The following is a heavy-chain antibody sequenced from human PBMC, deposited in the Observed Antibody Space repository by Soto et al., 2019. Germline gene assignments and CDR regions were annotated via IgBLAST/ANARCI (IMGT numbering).Heavy chain of an antibody. CDR1: GGSITSGGYY. Sequence: PSETLSLTCNVSGGSITSGGYYWSWIRQHPVKGLEWIGYTYYTGITYYNPSLKGRVTISLDTYGSHFSLSLNSVTAADTAIYYCARGGSTWYGDNWLDPWRPGTLGTVAS. D-gene: IGHD6-13*01. V-gene: IGHV4-31*03. CDR2: TYYTGIT. CDR3: ARGGSTWYGDNWLDP. J-gene: IGHJ5*02.